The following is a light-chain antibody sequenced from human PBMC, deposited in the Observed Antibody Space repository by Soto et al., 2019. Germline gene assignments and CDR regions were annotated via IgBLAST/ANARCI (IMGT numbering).Light chain of an antibody. CDR1: QSLSTNY. J-gene: IGKJ1*01. CDR3: QQYDTSPWT. Sequence: EIVLTQSPGTLSLSPGERATLSCGTSQSLSTNYLAWYQQKAGQAPRLLIYDASSRATGIPDRFSGSGSGTDFTLTISRLEPEDFALYFCQQYDTSPWTFGQGTKVDIK. CDR2: DAS. V-gene: IGKV3-20*01.